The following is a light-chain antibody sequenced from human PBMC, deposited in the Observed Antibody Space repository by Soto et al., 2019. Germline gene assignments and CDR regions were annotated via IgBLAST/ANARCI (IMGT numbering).Light chain of an antibody. CDR2: GAS. Sequence: EIVLTQSPGTLSLSPGERATLSCRASQSVSSSYLAWYQQKPGQAPRLPIYGASSRATGIPDRFSGSGSGTDFTLTISRLEPEDFAVYYCPQYGSYRTLGQGTKVDI. CDR1: QSVSSSY. J-gene: IGKJ1*01. V-gene: IGKV3-20*01. CDR3: PQYGSYRT.